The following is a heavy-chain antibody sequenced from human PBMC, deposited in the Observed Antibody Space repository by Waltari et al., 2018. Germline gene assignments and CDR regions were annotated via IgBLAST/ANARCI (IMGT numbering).Heavy chain of an antibody. D-gene: IGHD6-6*01. J-gene: IGHJ5*02. V-gene: IGHV1-24*01. CDR2: FEPEDEET. CDR1: GYTLTELS. CDR3: ARLGYSSSSGNWFDP. Sequence: QVQLVQSGAEVKKPGASVKVSCKVSGYTLTELSMHWVRQAPGKGLEWMGGFEPEDEETIDEQKFQGRVTMTEDTSTDTAYMELSSLRSEDTAVYYCARLGYSSSSGNWFDPWGQGTLVTVSS.